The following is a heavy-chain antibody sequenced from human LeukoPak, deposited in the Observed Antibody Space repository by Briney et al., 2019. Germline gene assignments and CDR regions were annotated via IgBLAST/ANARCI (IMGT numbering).Heavy chain of an antibody. V-gene: IGHV4-39*01. CDR2: IYYSGST. CDR1: GGSISSSSYY. J-gene: IGHJ4*02. CDR3: ARRPSDFWSGYYT. Sequence: SETLSLTCTVSGGSISSSSYYWGWIRQPPGKGLEWIGSIYYSGSTYYNPSLKSRVTISVDTSKNQFSLKLSSVTAADTAVYYCARRPSDFWSGYYTWGQGTLVTVSS. D-gene: IGHD3-3*01.